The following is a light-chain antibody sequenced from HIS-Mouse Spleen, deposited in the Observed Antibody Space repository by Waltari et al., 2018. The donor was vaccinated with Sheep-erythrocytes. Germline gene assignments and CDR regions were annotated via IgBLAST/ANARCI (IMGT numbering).Light chain of an antibody. CDR2: DVS. CDR1: STYFGSYHL. CDR3: CSYAGSYNHV. Sequence: QSALTQPASVSGSPGQSITLSCTGTSTYFGSYHLVSRYQQHPGKAPKLMIYDVSKRPSGVPDRFSGSKSGNTASLTISGLQAEDEADYYCCSYAGSYNHVFATGTKVTVL. V-gene: IGLV2-11*01. J-gene: IGLJ1*01.